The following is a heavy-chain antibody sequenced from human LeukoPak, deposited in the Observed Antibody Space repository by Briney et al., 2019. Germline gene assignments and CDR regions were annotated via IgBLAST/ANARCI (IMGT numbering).Heavy chain of an antibody. Sequence: PGRSLRLSCAASGFTFSSYGMHWVRQAPGKGLEWVSGINWNGGSTGYADSVKGRFTISRDNAKNSLYLQMNSLRAEDTALYYCARTAARLFYYYYYMDVWGKGTTVTVSS. CDR3: ARTAARLFYYYYYMDV. D-gene: IGHD6-6*01. CDR1: GFTFSSYG. J-gene: IGHJ6*03. CDR2: INWNGGST. V-gene: IGHV3-20*04.